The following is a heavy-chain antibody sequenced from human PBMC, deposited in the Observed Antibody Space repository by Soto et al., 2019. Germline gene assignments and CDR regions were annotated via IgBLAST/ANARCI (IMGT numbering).Heavy chain of an antibody. CDR2: ISYDGGTK. J-gene: IGHJ4*02. Sequence: LRLSCAASGFTFISYAMPWVRQAPGKGLERVAIISYDGGTKFYADSVLGRFTISRDNSQNTLYLQMNSLRAQDKAVNYRARIPENRGYHYFDYWGQGTLVTVSS. CDR1: GFTFISYA. V-gene: IGHV3-30-3*01. D-gene: IGHD6-25*01. CDR3: ARIPENRGYHYFDY.